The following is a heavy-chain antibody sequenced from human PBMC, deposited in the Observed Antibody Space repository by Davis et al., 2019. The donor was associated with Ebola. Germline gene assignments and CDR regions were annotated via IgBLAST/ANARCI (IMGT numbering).Heavy chain of an antibody. CDR1: GFTFSDYY. D-gene: IGHD3-22*01. Sequence: GESLKISCAASGFTFSDYYMSWIRQAPGKGLEWVLYISSSSSYTNYADSVKGRFTISRDNAKNSLYLQMNSLRDEDTAVYYCARDLDYYDSSGYSWYFDLWGRGTLVTVSS. V-gene: IGHV3-11*06. J-gene: IGHJ2*01. CDR2: ISSSSSYT. CDR3: ARDLDYYDSSGYSWYFDL.